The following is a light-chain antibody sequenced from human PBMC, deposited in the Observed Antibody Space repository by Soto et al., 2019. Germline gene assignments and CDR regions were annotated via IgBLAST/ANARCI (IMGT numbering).Light chain of an antibody. CDR1: QSVSSSY. V-gene: IGKV3-20*01. J-gene: IGKJ4*01. CDR3: QQCDGSPRLT. CDR2: GAS. Sequence: EIVLTQSPGTLSLSPGERATLSCRASQSVSSSYLAWYQQKPGQAPRLLIYGASSRATGIPDRFSGSGSGKDFTLTINRLEPEDCAVYYWQQCDGSPRLTCGGGTKLEIK.